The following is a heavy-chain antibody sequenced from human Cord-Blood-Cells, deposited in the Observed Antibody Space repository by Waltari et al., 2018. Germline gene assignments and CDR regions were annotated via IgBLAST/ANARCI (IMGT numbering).Heavy chain of an antibody. D-gene: IGHD7-27*01. Sequence: EVQLVESGGGLVQPGRSLRLSCAASGFTFDDYAMHCVRQAPGKGLEWVSGISWNSGSIGYADSVKGRFTISRDNAKNSLYLQMNSLRAEDTALYYCARNWGSDYYFDYWGQGTLVTVSS. J-gene: IGHJ4*02. CDR1: GFTFDDYA. V-gene: IGHV3-9*01. CDR3: ARNWGSDYYFDY. CDR2: ISWNSGSI.